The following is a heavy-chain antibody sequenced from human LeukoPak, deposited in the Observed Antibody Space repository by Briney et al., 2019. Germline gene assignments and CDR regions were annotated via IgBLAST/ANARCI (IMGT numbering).Heavy chain of an antibody. V-gene: IGHV3-23*01. J-gene: IGHJ4*02. CDR3: AKCRGTTCLLFDY. D-gene: IGHD2-2*01. CDR1: GFTFSSFA. Sequence: GGSLRLSCVASGFTFSSFAMSWVRQAPGKGLEWVSTVRSSADNTYYADSVKGRFTISRDNSKNTLFLQMNSLRAEDTAVYYCAKCRGTTCLLFDYWGQGTLVTVSS. CDR2: VRSSADNT.